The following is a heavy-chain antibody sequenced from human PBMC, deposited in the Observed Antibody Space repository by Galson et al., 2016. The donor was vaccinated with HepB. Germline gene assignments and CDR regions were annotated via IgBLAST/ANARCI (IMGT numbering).Heavy chain of an antibody. V-gene: IGHV3-21*01. D-gene: IGHD3-10*01. CDR3: ARPRDNYGHAFDI. CDR2: ISRGSAYI. Sequence: SLRLSCADSGFTFSSYNLNWVRQAPGKGLEWVSSISRGSAYIYYADSVKGRFTISRDNAKNSLYLQMHSLRAEDTAVYYCARPRDNYGHAFDIWGPGTLVTVSS. CDR1: GFTFSSYN. J-gene: IGHJ3*02.